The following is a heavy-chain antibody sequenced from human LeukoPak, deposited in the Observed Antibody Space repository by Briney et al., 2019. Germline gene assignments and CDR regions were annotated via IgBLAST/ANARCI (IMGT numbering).Heavy chain of an antibody. V-gene: IGHV4-4*02. CDR3: ASGRWLQRIDY. CDR1: GDSITNDNW. J-gene: IGHJ4*02. D-gene: IGHD5-24*01. Sequence: SETLSLTCTVSGDSITNDNWWSWVRQPPGKGLEWIGEIYHSGGTNYNPSLKSRVTISVDTSKNQFSLKLSSVTAADTAVYYCASGRWLQRIDYWGQGTLVTVSS. CDR2: IYHSGGT.